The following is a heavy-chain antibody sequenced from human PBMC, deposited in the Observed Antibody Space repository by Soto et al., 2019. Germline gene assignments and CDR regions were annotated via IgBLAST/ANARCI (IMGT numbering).Heavy chain of an antibody. CDR3: AKAPPYSSGSY. J-gene: IGHJ4*02. CDR2: ISSGSSSI. Sequence: GGSLRLSCAASGFTFSSYSMTWVRQAPGKGLEWVSSISSGSSSIYYADSVTGRFTISRDNAKNSLYLQMNSLRTEDTAVYYWAKAPPYSSGSYWGQGTLVTVSS. D-gene: IGHD6-19*01. V-gene: IGHV3-21*01. CDR1: GFTFSSYS.